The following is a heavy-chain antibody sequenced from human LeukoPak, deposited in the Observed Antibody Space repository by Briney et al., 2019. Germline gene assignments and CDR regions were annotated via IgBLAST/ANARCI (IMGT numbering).Heavy chain of an antibody. V-gene: IGHV4-59*01. CDR1: GGSISSYH. Sequence: PSETLSLTCTVSGGSISSYHWSWIRQPPGKGLEWIGYIYYSGSTNYNPSLKSRVAISVDTSKNQFSLKLSSVTAADTAVYYCARVRLVAGTFDYWGQGTLVTVSS. D-gene: IGHD6-19*01. J-gene: IGHJ4*02. CDR3: ARVRLVAGTFDY. CDR2: IYYSGST.